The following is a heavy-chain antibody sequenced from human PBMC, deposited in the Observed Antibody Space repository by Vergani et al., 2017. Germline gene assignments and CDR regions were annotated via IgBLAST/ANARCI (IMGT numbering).Heavy chain of an antibody. CDR1: GYTLTELS. D-gene: IGHD3-3*01. J-gene: IGHJ6*04. CDR3: ATIRPITIFGLVMSFYGMHV. Sequence: QVQLVQSGAEVKKPGASVKVSCKVSGYTLTELSMHWVRQAPGKGLEWRGGFDPEDGETIYAQKFQGRVTMTEDTSTDTAYMELSSLRSEATAVYYCATIRPITIFGLVMSFYGMHVWGEGTTVTVPS. CDR2: FDPEDGET. V-gene: IGHV1-24*01.